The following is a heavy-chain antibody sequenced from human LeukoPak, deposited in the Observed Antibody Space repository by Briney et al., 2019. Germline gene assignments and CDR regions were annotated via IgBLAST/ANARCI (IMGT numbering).Heavy chain of an antibody. D-gene: IGHD1-7*01. CDR3: ASPKSNWNFFSGDY. V-gene: IGHV3-11*01. CDR1: GFTFSDYY. CDR2: ISSSGSTI. J-gene: IGHJ4*02. Sequence: GGSLRLSCAASGFTFSDYYMSWILQAPGKGLEWVSYISSSGSTIYYADSVKGRFTISRDNAKNSLYLQMNSLRAEDTAVYYCASPKSNWNFFSGDYWGQGTLVTVSS.